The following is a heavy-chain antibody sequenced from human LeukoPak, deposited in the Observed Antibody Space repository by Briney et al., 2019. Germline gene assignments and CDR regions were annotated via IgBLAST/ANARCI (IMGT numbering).Heavy chain of an antibody. Sequence: GGSLRLSCAASGFTVNSNYMSWVRQAPGKGLEWVSVIYSGGSTYYADSVKGRFTISRDNSKNTLYLQMNSLRAEDTAVYYCARDLRVTGTMVDYYNGMDAWGQGTTVTVSS. J-gene: IGHJ6*02. CDR1: GFTVNSNY. CDR2: IYSGGST. D-gene: IGHD1-7*01. CDR3: ARDLRVTGTMVDYYNGMDA. V-gene: IGHV3-53*01.